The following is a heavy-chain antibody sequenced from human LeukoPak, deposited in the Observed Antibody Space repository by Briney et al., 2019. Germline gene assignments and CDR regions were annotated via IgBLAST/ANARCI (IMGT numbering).Heavy chain of an antibody. Sequence: SETLSLTCTVSGGSVNIGSYYWSWIRQPPGKGLEWIGHIYYSGNTNYNPSLESRVTISFDTSKNQFSLKLSSVTATDTAVYYCARRSGWYGTDYWGQGTLVTVSS. CDR3: ARRSGWYGTDY. V-gene: IGHV4-61*01. CDR2: IYYSGNT. D-gene: IGHD6-19*01. CDR1: GGSVNIGSYY. J-gene: IGHJ4*02.